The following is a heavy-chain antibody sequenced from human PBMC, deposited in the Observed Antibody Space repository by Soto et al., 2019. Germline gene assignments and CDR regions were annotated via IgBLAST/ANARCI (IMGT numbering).Heavy chain of an antibody. V-gene: IGHV1-46*03. J-gene: IGHJ4*02. CDR3: ASRAGSGSYLAY. CDR2: INPSGGST. D-gene: IGHD3-10*01. CDR1: GYTFTSYY. Sequence: QVQLVQSGAEVKKPGASVKVSCKASGYTFTSYYMHWVRQAPGQGLEWMGIINPSGGSTSYAQKFQGRVTMTRDTSTSTVYMGLSSLRSEDTAVYYCASRAGSGSYLAYWGQGTLVTVSS.